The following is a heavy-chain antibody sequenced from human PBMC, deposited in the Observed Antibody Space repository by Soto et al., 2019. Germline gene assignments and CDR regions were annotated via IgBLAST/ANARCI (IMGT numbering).Heavy chain of an antibody. V-gene: IGHV3-21*01. D-gene: IGHD5-18*01. CDR3: ARDQPGYSYGYGLGY. J-gene: IGHJ4*02. CDR1: GFTFSSYS. CDR2: ISSSSSYI. Sequence: GGSMRLSCAASGFTFSSYSMNWVRQAPGKGLEWVSSISSSSSYIYYADSVKGRFTISRDNAKNSLYLQMNSLRAEDTAVYYCARDQPGYSYGYGLGYWGEGTLVTVSS.